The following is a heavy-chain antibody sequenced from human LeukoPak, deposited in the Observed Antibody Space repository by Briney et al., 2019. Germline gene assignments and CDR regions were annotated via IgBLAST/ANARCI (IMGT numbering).Heavy chain of an antibody. J-gene: IGHJ6*03. V-gene: IGHV4-34*01. CDR2: INHGGST. CDR1: GGSFSGYY. CDR3: ARRALYGSGRYYYYYYMDV. D-gene: IGHD3-10*01. Sequence: PSETLSLTCAVYGGSFSGYYWSWIRQPPGKGLEWIGEINHGGSTNYNPSLKSRVTISVDTSKNQFSLKLSSVTAADTSVYYCARRALYGSGRYYYYYYMDVWGKGTTVTVSS.